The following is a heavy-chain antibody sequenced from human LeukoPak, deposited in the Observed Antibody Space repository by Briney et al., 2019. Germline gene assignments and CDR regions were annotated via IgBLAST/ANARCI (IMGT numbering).Heavy chain of an antibody. J-gene: IGHJ4*02. CDR3: VRDVGYFHFDS. V-gene: IGHV3-7*01. CDR2: INEDGSQT. D-gene: IGHD1-1*01. Sequence: GGSLRLSCAASGFSFGRFWMTWIRQAPGKGLEWVGHINEDGSQTNYIDSVTGRFTISRDNTKDSLYLQMNSLRAEDTAVYFCVRDVGYFHFDSWGQGILVTVSS. CDR1: GFSFGRFW.